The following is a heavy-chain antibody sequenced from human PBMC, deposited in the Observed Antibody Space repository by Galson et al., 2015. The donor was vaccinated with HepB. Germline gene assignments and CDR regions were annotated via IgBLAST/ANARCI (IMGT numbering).Heavy chain of an antibody. CDR2: INAGNGNT. J-gene: IGHJ5*02. D-gene: IGHD1-26*01. V-gene: IGHV1-3*01. CDR1: GYTFTNHA. CDR3: AKSGASPPGDWFDP. Sequence: SVKVSCKASGYTFTNHAMHWVRQAPGQRLEWMGWINAGNGNTKYSQRFEGRVTITRDTSASTVYMELSSLKYEDTAVYYCAKSGASPPGDWFDPWGQGTLVTVSS.